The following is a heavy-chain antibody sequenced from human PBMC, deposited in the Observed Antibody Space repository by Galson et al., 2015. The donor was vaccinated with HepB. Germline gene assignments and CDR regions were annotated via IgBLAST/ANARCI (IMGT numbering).Heavy chain of an antibody. CDR3: VKDQRAYSSGWFDY. CDR2: ISSNGGST. J-gene: IGHJ4*02. Sequence: SLRLSCAASGFTFSSYAMHWVRQAPGKGLEYVSAISSNGGSTYYADSVKGRFTISRDNSKNTLYLQMSSLRAEDTAVYYCVKDQRAYSSGWFDYWGQGTLVTVSS. D-gene: IGHD6-19*01. CDR1: GFTFSSYA. V-gene: IGHV3-64D*06.